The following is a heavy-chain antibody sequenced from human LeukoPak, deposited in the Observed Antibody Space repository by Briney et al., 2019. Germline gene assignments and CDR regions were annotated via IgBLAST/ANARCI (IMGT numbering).Heavy chain of an antibody. J-gene: IGHJ6*02. CDR1: GFTFSSYA. Sequence: GGSLRLSCAASGFTFSSYAMSWVRQAPGKGLEWVSAISGSGGSTYYADSVKGRFTISRDNSKNTLYLQMNSLRAEDTALFYCAKYGGDYYYYYGMTSGAKGPRSPSR. V-gene: IGHV3-23*01. CDR3: AKYGGDYYYYYGMTS. D-gene: IGHD4-23*01. CDR2: ISGSGGST.